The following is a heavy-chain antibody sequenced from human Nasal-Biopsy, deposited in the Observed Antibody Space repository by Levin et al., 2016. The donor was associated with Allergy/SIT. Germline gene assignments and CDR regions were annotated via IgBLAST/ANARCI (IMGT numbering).Heavy chain of an antibody. CDR1: GFTFSSYS. V-gene: IGHV3-21*01. CDR2: ISSSSSYI. J-gene: IGHJ4*02. Sequence: GESLKISCAASGFTFSSYSMNWVRQAPGKGLEWVSSISSSSSYIHYADSVKGRFTISRDNAKNSLYLQMNSLRAEDTAVYYCAREVGGSSGWAPANDYWGQGTLVTVSS. CDR3: AREVGGSSGWAPANDY. D-gene: IGHD6-19*01.